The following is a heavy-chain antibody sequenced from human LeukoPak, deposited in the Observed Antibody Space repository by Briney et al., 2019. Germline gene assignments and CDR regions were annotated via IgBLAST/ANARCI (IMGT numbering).Heavy chain of an antibody. D-gene: IGHD2-2*01. Sequence: SETLSLSCTVSGGSISSYYWSWIRQPPGKGLEWIGYIYYSGSTNYNPSLKSRLTISVDTSKNQFSLKLSSVTAADTAVYYCARVGCSSTSCYVDYWGQGTLVTVSS. CDR3: ARVGCSSTSCYVDY. V-gene: IGHV4-59*01. CDR2: IYYSGST. J-gene: IGHJ4*02. CDR1: GGSISSYY.